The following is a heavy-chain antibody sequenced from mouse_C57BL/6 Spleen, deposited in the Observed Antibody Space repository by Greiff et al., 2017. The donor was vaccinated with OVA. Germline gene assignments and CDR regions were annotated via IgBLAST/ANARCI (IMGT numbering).Heavy chain of an antibody. V-gene: IGHV3-1*01. CDR2: ISYSGST. Sequence: EVQLQQSGPGMVKPSQSLSLTCTVTGYSITSGYDWHWIRHFPGNKLEWMGYISYSGSTNYNPSLKSRISITHDTSKNHFFLKLNSVTTEDTATYYCARGFYGPWGQGTSVTVSS. CDR1: GYSITSGYD. J-gene: IGHJ4*01. D-gene: IGHD1-1*02. CDR3: ARGFYGP.